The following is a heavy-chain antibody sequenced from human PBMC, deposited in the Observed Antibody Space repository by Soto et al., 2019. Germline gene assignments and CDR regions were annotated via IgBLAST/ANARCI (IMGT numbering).Heavy chain of an antibody. CDR2: IYPGDSDT. V-gene: IGHV5-51*01. CDR1: GYSFTSYW. D-gene: IGHD2-21*02. Sequence: GESLKISCKGSGYSFTSYWIGWVRQMPGKGLEWMGIIYPGDSDTRYSPSFQGQVTISADKSISTAYLRWSSLKASDTAMYYCARHRHPDSPFMVVTPLRLAYWAQGTLVTGSS. J-gene: IGHJ4*02. CDR3: ARHRHPDSPFMVVTPLRLAY.